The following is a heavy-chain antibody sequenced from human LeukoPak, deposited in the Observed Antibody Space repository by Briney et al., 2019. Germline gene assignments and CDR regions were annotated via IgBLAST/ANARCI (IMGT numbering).Heavy chain of an antibody. J-gene: IGHJ3*02. D-gene: IGHD5-18*01. CDR2: IRQDGGEK. CDR3: ARGLLQLWLTTAFDI. Sequence: GGSLRLSCAASGFTFSGSWMSWVRQTPGKGLEWVANIRQDGGEKYYVDSVKGRFTISRDNAKNTLYLQMNTLRADDTAVYFCARGLLQLWLTTAFDIWGQGTMVTVSS. CDR1: GFTFSGSW. V-gene: IGHV3-7*01.